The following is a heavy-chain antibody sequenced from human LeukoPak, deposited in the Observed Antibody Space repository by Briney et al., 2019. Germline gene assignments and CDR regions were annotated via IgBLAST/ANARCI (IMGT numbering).Heavy chain of an antibody. CDR1: GFTFSSCW. V-gene: IGHV3-7*01. D-gene: IGHD6-13*01. CDR3: ATRASSLSYYYYYYYMDV. J-gene: IGHJ6*03. Sequence: QSGGSLRLSCAASGFTFSSCWMNWVRQAPGKGLEWVANIKQDGSEKYYVDSVKGRFTISRDNAKNSLYLQMNSLRAEDTAVYYCATRASSLSYYYYYYYMDVWGKGTTVTVSS. CDR2: IKQDGSEK.